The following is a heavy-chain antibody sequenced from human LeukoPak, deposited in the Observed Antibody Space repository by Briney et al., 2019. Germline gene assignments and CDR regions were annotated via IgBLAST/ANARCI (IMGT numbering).Heavy chain of an antibody. D-gene: IGHD3-22*01. Sequence: GGSLRLSCAASGFTFSSYEMNWVRQAPVKGLEWVSYISFSGDIIRYADSVKGRFTISRDNAKNSLYLQMNSLRAEDTAVYYCVGAVDPHRYDRSGFDYWGQGALVTVSS. J-gene: IGHJ4*02. CDR2: ISFSGDII. V-gene: IGHV3-48*03. CDR3: VGAVDPHRYDRSGFDY. CDR1: GFTFSSYE.